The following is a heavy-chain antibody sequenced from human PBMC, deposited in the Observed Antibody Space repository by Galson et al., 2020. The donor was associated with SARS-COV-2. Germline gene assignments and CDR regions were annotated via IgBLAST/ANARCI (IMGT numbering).Heavy chain of an antibody. J-gene: IGHJ4*02. V-gene: IGHV4-61*02. CDR2: IYNSGST. CDR3: ARIASSGWLDY. CDR1: GGYISRGTYF. Sequence: SETLSLTCTVSGGYISRGTYFWSWIRQPAGKGLEWIGRIYNSGSTNYNPSLKSRLTISADTSKNQFSLKLNSMTAADTAVYYCARIASSGWLDYWGQGTLVTVSS. D-gene: IGHD6-19*01.